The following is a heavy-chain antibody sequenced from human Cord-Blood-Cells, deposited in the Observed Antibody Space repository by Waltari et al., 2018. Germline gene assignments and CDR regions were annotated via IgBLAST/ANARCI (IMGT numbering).Heavy chain of an antibody. CDR1: GGSFSGYY. V-gene: IGHV4-34*01. Sequence: QVQLQQWGAGLLKPSETLSLTCAVYGGSFSGYYWSWIRQPPGKGLEWNGEINHSGSTNYNPSLKSRVTISVDTSKNQFSLKLSSVTAADTAVYYCARGDSSGYYFDYWGQGTLVTVSS. CDR2: INHSGST. CDR3: ARGDSSGYYFDY. D-gene: IGHD3-22*01. J-gene: IGHJ4*02.